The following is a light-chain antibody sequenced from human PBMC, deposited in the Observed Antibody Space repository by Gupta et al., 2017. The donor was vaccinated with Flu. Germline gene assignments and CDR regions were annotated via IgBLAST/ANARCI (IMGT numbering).Light chain of an antibody. CDR2: QVD. Sequence: SALTQPASVSGSPGQSLTISCSGTSNDVGGYSYVSWYQQDPGKVPKLIIYQVDIRPSGVSTRFSASKAGNTAFLTISGLQHEDEADYYGCSYTSLSTWVFGGGTKLTVL. V-gene: IGLV2-14*01. CDR3: CSYTSLSTWV. CDR1: SNDVGGYSY. J-gene: IGLJ3*02.